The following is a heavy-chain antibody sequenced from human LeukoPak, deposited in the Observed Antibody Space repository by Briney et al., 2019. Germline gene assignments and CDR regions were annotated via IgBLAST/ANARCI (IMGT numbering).Heavy chain of an antibody. V-gene: IGHV4-39*01. CDR3: ARQISDYYYYYIDV. D-gene: IGHD3-10*01. J-gene: IGHJ6*03. CDR2: IYYSGTT. CDR1: GGSISSSHYY. Sequence: SETLSLTCTVSGGSISSSHYYWGWIRQTPGKGLEWIGTIYYSGTTYYNPSLESRATISEDTSKNQFSLTLRSVTAADTAVYYCARQISDYYYYYIDVWGKGSTVTVSS.